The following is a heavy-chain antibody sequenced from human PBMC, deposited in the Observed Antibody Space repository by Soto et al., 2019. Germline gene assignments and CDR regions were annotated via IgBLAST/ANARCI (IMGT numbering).Heavy chain of an antibody. CDR1: GFTFSDYY. D-gene: IGHD2-21*02. CDR2: ISSSSSYT. J-gene: IGHJ3*02. Sequence: GGSLRLSCAASGFTFSDYYMSWIRQAPGKGLEWVSYISSSSSYTNYADSVKGRFTISRDNAKNSLYLQMNSLRAEDTAVYYCARDIVVVTAMIYNAFDIWGHGTMVTVSS. V-gene: IGHV3-11*06. CDR3: ARDIVVVTAMIYNAFDI.